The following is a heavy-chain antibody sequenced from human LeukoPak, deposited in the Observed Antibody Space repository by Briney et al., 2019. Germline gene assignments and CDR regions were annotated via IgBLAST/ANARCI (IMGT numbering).Heavy chain of an antibody. CDR2: INPSGGST. J-gene: IGHJ4*02. D-gene: IGHD6-19*01. Sequence: GASVKVSCKASGYTSTSYYMHWVRQAPGQGLEWMGIINPSGGSTSYAQKFQGRVTMTRDTSTSTVYMELSSLRSEDTAVYYCARRMAVAGTTLGFDYWGQGTLVTVSS. V-gene: IGHV1-46*01. CDR3: ARRMAVAGTTLGFDY. CDR1: GYTSTSYY.